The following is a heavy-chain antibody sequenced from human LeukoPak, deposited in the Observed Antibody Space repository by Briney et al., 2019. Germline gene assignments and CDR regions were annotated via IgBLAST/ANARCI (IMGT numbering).Heavy chain of an antibody. Sequence: SETLSLTCAVYGGSFSGYYWSWIRQPPGKGLERIGEINHSGSTNYNPSLKSRVTISVDTSKNQFSLKLSSVTAADTAVYYCARHAIKEELGAFDIWGQGTMVTVSS. CDR1: GGSFSGYY. J-gene: IGHJ3*02. D-gene: IGHD2-21*01. CDR3: ARHAIKEELGAFDI. V-gene: IGHV4-34*01. CDR2: INHSGST.